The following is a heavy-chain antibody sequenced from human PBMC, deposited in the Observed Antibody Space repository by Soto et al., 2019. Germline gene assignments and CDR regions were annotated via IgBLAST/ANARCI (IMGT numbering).Heavy chain of an antibody. J-gene: IGHJ4*02. D-gene: IGHD3-10*01. Sequence: GGSLRLSCAASGFTFSSYGMHWVRQAPGKGLEWVAVISYDGSNKYYADSVKGRFTISRDNSKNTLYLQMNSLRAEDTAVYYCAKDPDQTGSYSHAPPDYWGQGTLVTVSS. CDR2: ISYDGSNK. CDR1: GFTFSSYG. CDR3: AKDPDQTGSYSHAPPDY. V-gene: IGHV3-30*18.